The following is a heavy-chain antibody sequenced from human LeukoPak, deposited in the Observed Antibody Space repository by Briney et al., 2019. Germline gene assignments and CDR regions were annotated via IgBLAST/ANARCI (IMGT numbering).Heavy chain of an antibody. CDR1: GDSIRSYY. J-gene: IGHJ1*01. V-gene: IGHV4-59*08. Sequence: PSETLSLTCTVSGDSIRSYYWSWIRQPPGKGLEWIGYIYYSGSTNYNPSLKSRVTISVDTSKNQFSLKLSSVTAADTAVYYCARGVSYYDSSGYYNEYFQHWGQGTLVTVSS. CDR2: IYYSGST. CDR3: ARGVSYYDSSGYYNEYFQH. D-gene: IGHD3-22*01.